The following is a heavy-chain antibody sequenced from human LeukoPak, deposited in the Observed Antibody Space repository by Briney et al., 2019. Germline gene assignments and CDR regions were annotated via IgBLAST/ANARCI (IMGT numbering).Heavy chain of an antibody. CDR2: IYYSGST. Sequence: PSETLSLTCTVSGGSISSSSYYWGWIRQPPGKGLEWIGSIYYSGSTYYNPSLKSRVTISVDTSKNQFSLKLSSVTAADTAVYYCARRVRGVDDVFDIWGQGTMVTVSS. CDR1: GGSISSSSYY. V-gene: IGHV4-39*07. J-gene: IGHJ3*02. CDR3: ARRVRGVDDVFDI. D-gene: IGHD3-10*01.